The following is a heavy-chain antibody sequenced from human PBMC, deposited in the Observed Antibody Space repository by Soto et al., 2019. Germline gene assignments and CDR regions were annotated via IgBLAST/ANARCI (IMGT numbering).Heavy chain of an antibody. CDR2: IYYSGST. D-gene: IGHD2-21*01. CDR1: GGTISSYY. CDR3: ARLWYIDGGDV. V-gene: IGHV4-59*01. Sequence: SETLSLTCTVSGGTISSYYWSWIRQPPGKGLEWIGYIYYSGSTNYNPSLKSRVTISVDTSKNQFSLKLSSVTAADTAVYYCARLWYIDGGDVWGQGTTVTVS. J-gene: IGHJ6*02.